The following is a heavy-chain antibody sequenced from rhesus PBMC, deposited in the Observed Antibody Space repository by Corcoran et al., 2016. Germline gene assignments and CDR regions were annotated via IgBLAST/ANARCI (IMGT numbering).Heavy chain of an antibody. V-gene: IGHV4-169*01. D-gene: IGHD3-3*01. CDR2: IYGSGSSN. J-gene: IGHJ4*01. Sequence: QLQLQESGPGLVKPSETLSVTCAVSGGSISSSYWSWIRQAPGKGLEWIGYIYGSGSSNNYNPSLKGRVTLSVDTSQNQLSLKLSSVTAADTAVYYCARPLWTGAFLFGYWGQGVLVTVSS. CDR1: GGSISSSY. CDR3: ARPLWTGAFLFGY.